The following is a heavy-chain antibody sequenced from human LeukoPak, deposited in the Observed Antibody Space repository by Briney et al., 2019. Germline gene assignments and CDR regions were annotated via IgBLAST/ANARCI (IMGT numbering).Heavy chain of an antibody. J-gene: IGHJ4*02. Sequence: PSETLSLTCTVSGGSISSGGYYWSWIRQPPGKGLEWIGYISYTGITNCNPSLKSRVTISVDTSKNQFSLRLNSVAAADTAVYYCARGGWSLDYWGQGTLVTVSS. CDR1: GGSISSGGYY. V-gene: IGHV4-61*08. CDR2: ISYTGIT. CDR3: ARGGWSLDY. D-gene: IGHD3-3*01.